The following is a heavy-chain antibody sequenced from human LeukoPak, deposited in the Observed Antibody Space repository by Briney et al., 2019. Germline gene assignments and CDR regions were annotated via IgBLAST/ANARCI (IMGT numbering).Heavy chain of an antibody. D-gene: IGHD2-21*02. J-gene: IGHJ4*02. V-gene: IGHV1-8*03. CDR3: ARREGDEFDY. CDR1: GYTSTGYY. CDR2: INPNSGNT. Sequence: ASVKVSCKASGYTSTGYYMHWVRQAPGQGLEWMGWINPNSGNTGYAQKFQGRVTITRNTSISTAYMELSSLRSEDTAVYYCARREGDEFDYWGQGTLVTVSS.